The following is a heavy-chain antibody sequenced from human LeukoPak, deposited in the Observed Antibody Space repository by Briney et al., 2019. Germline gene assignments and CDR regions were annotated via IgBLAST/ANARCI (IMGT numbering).Heavy chain of an antibody. CDR2: IYYSGST. J-gene: IGHJ6*02. Sequence: PSETLSLTCTVSGGSISSYYWSWIRQPPGKGLEWIGYIYYSGSTNYNPSLKSRVTISVDTSKNQFSLKLSSVTAADTAVYYCARGSRSPYYYDSSPYYYYGMDVWGQGTTVTVSS. CDR1: GGSISSYY. V-gene: IGHV4-59*12. D-gene: IGHD3-22*01. CDR3: ARGSRSPYYYDSSPYYYYGMDV.